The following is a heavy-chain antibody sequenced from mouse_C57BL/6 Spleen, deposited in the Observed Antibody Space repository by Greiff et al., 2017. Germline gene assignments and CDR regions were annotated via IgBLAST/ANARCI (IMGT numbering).Heavy chain of an antibody. D-gene: IGHD2-1*01. J-gene: IGHJ4*01. CDR3: ARVALGNFLMDY. CDR2: INYDGSST. CDR1: GFTFSDYY. Sequence: VQVVESEGGLVQPGSSMKLSCTASGFTFSDYYMAWVRQVPEKGLEWVATINYDGSSTYYLDSLKSRFIISRDNAKNILYLQMSSLKSEDTATYYCARVALGNFLMDYWGQGTSVTVSS. V-gene: IGHV5-16*01.